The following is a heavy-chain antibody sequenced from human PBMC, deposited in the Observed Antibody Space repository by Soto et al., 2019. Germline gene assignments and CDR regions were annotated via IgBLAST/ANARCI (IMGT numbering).Heavy chain of an antibody. Sequence: SATLSLTFDVYGWSFSSYYWNWIRQPPGKGLEWLGEINHSGSTNYNPSLESRVTISLDTSKTQFSLKLTSVTAADTAVYYCARGEGRLVGTWFDPWGQGTLVTVSS. J-gene: IGHJ5*02. V-gene: IGHV4-34*01. CDR2: INHSGST. CDR3: ARGEGRLVGTWFDP. CDR1: GWSFSSYY. D-gene: IGHD5-12*01.